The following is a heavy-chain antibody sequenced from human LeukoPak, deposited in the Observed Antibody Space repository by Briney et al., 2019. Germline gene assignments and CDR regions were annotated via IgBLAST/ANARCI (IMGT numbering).Heavy chain of an antibody. J-gene: IGHJ6*04. V-gene: IGHV3-48*01. CDR1: GFTFSSYS. D-gene: IGHD5-12*01. CDR3: ASEPDIVAGGDV. CDR2: ISSSGSTI. Sequence: GGALRLSCAASGFTFSSYSMNWVRQAPGKGLELVSYISSSGSTIYYADSVKGRFTISRDNAKNSLYLQMNSLRAEDTAVYYCASEPDIVAGGDVWGKGTTVTVSS.